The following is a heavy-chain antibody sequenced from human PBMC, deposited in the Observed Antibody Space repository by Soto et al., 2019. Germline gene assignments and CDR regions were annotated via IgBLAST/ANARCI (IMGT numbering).Heavy chain of an antibody. CDR3: TRDGRAAAGYYYYYMDV. CDR1: GGSSIGYG. CDR2: ILYSGST. J-gene: IGHJ6*03. D-gene: IGHD6-13*01. Sequence: SETLSLTCTVAGGSSIGYGWRCIRKHPEKGLEWIGYILYSGSTYYNPSLKSRLTISVDTSKNQFSLKLSSVTAADTAVYYCTRDGRAAAGYYYYYMDVWGKGTTVTVSS. V-gene: IGHV4-59*06.